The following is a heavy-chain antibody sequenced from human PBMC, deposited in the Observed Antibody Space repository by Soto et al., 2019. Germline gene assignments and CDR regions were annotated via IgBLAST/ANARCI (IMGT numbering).Heavy chain of an antibody. J-gene: IGHJ6*02. CDR2: IDPSDSHT. CDR3: ARDRYSDHYNYNAMDV. Sequence: GGALQGPRQGFGDNFTSYWIGWVRQMAGKGLEWLGRIDPSDSHTNYSPSFQGHVTISADKSISTVYLQWSSLKASDTAMYYCARDRYSDHYNYNAMDVWGRGTTVTVSS. D-gene: IGHD2-15*01. CDR1: GDNFTSYW. V-gene: IGHV5-10-1*01.